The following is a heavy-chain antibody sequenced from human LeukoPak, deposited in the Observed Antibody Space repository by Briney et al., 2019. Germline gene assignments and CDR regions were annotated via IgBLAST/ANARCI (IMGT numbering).Heavy chain of an antibody. Sequence: SETLSLTCTVSGGSISSSSYYWGWIRQPPGKGLEWIGSIYYSGSTYYNPSLKSRVTISVDTSKIQFSLKLSSVTAADTAVYYCARRSSGFWRPGWFDPWGKGTLVTVSS. CDR3: ARRSSGFWRPGWFDP. CDR2: IYYSGST. D-gene: IGHD6-19*01. V-gene: IGHV4-39*01. J-gene: IGHJ5*02. CDR1: GGSISSSSYY.